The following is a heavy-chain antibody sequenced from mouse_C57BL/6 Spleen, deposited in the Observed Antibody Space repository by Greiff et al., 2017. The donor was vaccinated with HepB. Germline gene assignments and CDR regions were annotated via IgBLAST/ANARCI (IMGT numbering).Heavy chain of an antibody. CDR2: IDPSDSYT. Sequence: VQLQQPGAELVMPGASVKLSCKASGYTFTSYWMHWVKQRPGQGLEWIGEIDPSDSYTNYNQKFKGKSTLTVDKSSSTAYMQLSSLTSEDSAVYYCAKSNPLQRYFDVWGTGTTVTVSS. CDR3: AKSNPLQRYFDV. V-gene: IGHV1-69*01. CDR1: GYTFTSYW. D-gene: IGHD6-1*01. J-gene: IGHJ1*03.